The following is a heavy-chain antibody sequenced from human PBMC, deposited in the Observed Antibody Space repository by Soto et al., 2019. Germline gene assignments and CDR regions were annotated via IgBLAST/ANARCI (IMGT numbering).Heavy chain of an antibody. CDR3: LRDYSGWFDF. J-gene: IGHJ5*01. V-gene: IGHV3-30-3*01. CDR1: GFTFSSYP. Sequence: QVQLVESGGGVVQPGRSLRLSCAASGFTFSSYPIHWVRQAPGKGLEWVGSISYEGTSEDFADSLRGRFTLSRDNSKNMLWLQMTSLRSEDTAVYYCLRDYSGWFDFWGQGTLVTVSS. CDR2: ISYEGTSE. D-gene: IGHD3-10*01.